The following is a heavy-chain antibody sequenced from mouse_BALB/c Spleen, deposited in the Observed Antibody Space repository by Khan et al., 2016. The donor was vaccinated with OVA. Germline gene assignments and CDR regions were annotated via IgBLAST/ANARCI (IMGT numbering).Heavy chain of an antibody. CDR3: AISYYGSYWYFDV. CDR1: GYTFIRNY. J-gene: IGHJ1*01. V-gene: IGHV1S56*01. D-gene: IGHD1-1*01. Sequence: QVQLQQSGPEVVKPGASVKMSCKASGYTFIRNYVHWVKQRPGQGLDWIGWIYPGDGRTKDNEKFKGKTTLTADNSSTIAYMLLSSLTSEDSAIXFCAISYYGSYWYFDVWGAGTTVTVSS. CDR2: IYPGDGRT.